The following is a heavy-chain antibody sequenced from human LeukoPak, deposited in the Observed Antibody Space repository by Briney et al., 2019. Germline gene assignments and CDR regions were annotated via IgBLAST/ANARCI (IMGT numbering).Heavy chain of an antibody. CDR1: GFTFSSYA. CDR3: ARDSDLTYYDILTGYLGTFDY. Sequence: GGSLRLSCVASGFTFSSYAMHWVRQAPGKGLEWVAVISYDGSNKYYADSVKGRFTISRDNSKNTLYLQMNSLRAEDTAVYYCARDSDLTYYDILTGYLGTFDYWGQGTLVTVSS. CDR2: ISYDGSNK. D-gene: IGHD3-9*01. J-gene: IGHJ4*02. V-gene: IGHV3-30*04.